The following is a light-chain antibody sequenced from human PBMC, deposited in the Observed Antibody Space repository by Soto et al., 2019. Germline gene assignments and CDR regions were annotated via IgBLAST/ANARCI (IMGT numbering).Light chain of an antibody. V-gene: IGLV1-44*01. CDR3: AAWDDRLNGYV. Sequence: QSVLTQPPSASGTPGQRVTISCSGSSSNIGSNTVNWYQQLPGTAPKLLIYSNNQRPSGVPDRFSGSKSGTSASLAISGLQSEDEAEYYCAAWDDRLNGYVFGTGTKVTVL. J-gene: IGLJ1*01. CDR1: SSNIGSNT. CDR2: SNN.